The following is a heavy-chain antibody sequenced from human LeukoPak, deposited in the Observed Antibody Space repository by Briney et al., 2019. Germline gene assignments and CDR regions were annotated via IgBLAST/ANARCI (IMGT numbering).Heavy chain of an antibody. CDR3: ARDMRRWEYDAFDI. CDR1: GFTFNTYS. V-gene: IGHV3-21*01. Sequence: PGGSLRLSCAPSGFTFNTYSMNWVRQAPGKGLEWVSSISSSSSYISYADSVKGRFTISRDNAKNSLYLQMNSLRAEDTAVYYCARDMRRWEYDAFDIWGQGTMVTVSS. J-gene: IGHJ3*02. D-gene: IGHD1-26*01. CDR2: ISSSSSYI.